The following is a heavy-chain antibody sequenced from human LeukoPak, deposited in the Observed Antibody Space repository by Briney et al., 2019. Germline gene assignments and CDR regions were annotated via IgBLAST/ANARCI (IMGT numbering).Heavy chain of an antibody. D-gene: IGHD1-26*01. CDR1: GGSISTYY. CDR2: IYYTGST. V-gene: IGHV4-59*12. Sequence: SETLSLTCTISGGSISTYYWSWIRQPPGKGLEWIGYIYYTGSTNYNPSLKSRVTISVDMSKNQFSLKLSSVTATDTAVYYCARDGVVGDTGDFDHWGQGILVTVSS. CDR3: ARDGVVGDTGDFDH. J-gene: IGHJ4*02.